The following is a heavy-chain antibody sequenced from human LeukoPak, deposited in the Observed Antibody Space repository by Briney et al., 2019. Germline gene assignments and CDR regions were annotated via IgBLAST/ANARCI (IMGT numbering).Heavy chain of an antibody. CDR3: AMYRWIQLWRDRAFDI. J-gene: IGHJ3*02. Sequence: GPSVKVSCKASVYTFTTYGISWVRQAPAQGREWMGWVRGHNGNTEYAQKFQGRVTMTTDTCTSTAYMELRSLRSDDTAVYYCAMYRWIQLWRDRAFDIWGQGTMVTVSS. CDR2: VRGHNGNT. CDR1: VYTFTTYG. V-gene: IGHV1-18*01. D-gene: IGHD5-18*01.